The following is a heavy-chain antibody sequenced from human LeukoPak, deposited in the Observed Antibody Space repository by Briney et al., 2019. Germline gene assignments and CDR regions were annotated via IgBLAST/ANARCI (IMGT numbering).Heavy chain of an antibody. D-gene: IGHD3-22*01. CDR2: INAYNGNT. Sequence: ASVKVSCKASGYTFTSYGISWVRQAPGQGLEWMGWINAYNGNTNYAQKLQGRVTMTTDTSTSRACMELRSLRSDDTAVYFCARDSLLCYDSNDYWGQGALVSVSS. J-gene: IGHJ4*02. CDR3: ARDSLLCYDSNDY. CDR1: GYTFTSYG. V-gene: IGHV1-18*01.